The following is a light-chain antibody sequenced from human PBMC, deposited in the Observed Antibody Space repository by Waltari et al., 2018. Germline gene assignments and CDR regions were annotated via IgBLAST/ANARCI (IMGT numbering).Light chain of an antibody. CDR1: QTINNNF. Sequence: IVLTQSPDTLSLSPGQRATLSCRASQTINNNFLVWYQQKPGQAPRLIIHGASSRATGFPDRFSGSGSGTDFTLTISSLKPEDSAVYYCQQYDGSVLTFGGGTKGEI. J-gene: IGKJ4*01. V-gene: IGKV3-20*01. CDR2: GAS. CDR3: QQYDGSVLT.